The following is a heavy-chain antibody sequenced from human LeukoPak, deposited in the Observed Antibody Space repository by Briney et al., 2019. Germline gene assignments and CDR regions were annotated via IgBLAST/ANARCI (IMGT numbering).Heavy chain of an antibody. CDR3: WGFQASAAETDY. Sequence: ASVKVSCKASGYTFTGYYMHWVRQAPGQGLEWMGWINPNSGGTNYAQKFQGWVTMTRDTSISTAYMELSRLRSEDTAVYYCWGFQASAAETDYWGQGTLVTVSS. V-gene: IGHV1-2*04. CDR1: GYTFTGYY. D-gene: IGHD2-2*01. CDR2: INPNSGGT. J-gene: IGHJ4*02.